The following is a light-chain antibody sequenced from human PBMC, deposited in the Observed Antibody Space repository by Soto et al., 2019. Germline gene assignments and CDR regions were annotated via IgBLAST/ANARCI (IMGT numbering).Light chain of an antibody. CDR2: GNS. CDR3: QSYDSSLSLYV. Sequence: QSVLTQPPSVSGAPGQRVTISCTGSSSNIGAGYDVHWYQLLPGTAPKLLIYGNSNRPSGVPDRFSGSKSGTSASLAITGLQAEDEADYYCQSYDSSLSLYVFGTGTKVTVL. J-gene: IGLJ1*01. V-gene: IGLV1-40*01. CDR1: SSNIGAGYD.